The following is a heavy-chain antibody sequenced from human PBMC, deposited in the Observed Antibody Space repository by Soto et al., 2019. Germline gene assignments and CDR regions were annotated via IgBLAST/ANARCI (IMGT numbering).Heavy chain of an antibody. V-gene: IGHV1-2*02. J-gene: IGHJ6*02. D-gene: IGHD3-16*02. CDR3: ARSLGGNSYYYYGVDL. Sequence: QVQLVQSGAEVKEPGASVKVSCKASGYTFTGYYMYWVRQAPGQGLEWMGWVNPNSGATNYAQKFQGRVTMTRDRSISTAYLELSSLRSDDTAVYYCARSLGGNSYYYYGVDLWGQGTTVTVSS. CDR1: GYTFTGYY. CDR2: VNPNSGAT.